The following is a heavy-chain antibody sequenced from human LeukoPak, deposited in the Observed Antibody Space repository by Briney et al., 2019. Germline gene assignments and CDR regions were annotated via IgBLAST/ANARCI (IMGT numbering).Heavy chain of an antibody. CDR3: ARWVGLQAVAGDAGFDY. CDR2: IYYTGTT. V-gene: IGHV4-59*05. CDR1: GGSISSYY. Sequence: SETLSLTCTVSGGSISSYYWSWIRQPPGKGPEWIGSIYYTGTTYYNPSLKSRVTISVDTSKNQFSLKLSSVTAADTAVYYCARWVGLQAVAGDAGFDYWGQGTLVTVSS. D-gene: IGHD6-19*01. J-gene: IGHJ4*02.